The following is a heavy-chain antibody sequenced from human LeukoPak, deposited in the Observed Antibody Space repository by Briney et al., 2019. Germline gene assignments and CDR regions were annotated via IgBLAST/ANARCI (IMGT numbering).Heavy chain of an antibody. V-gene: IGHV4-39*01. D-gene: IGHD1-26*01. Sequence: SETLSLTCTVSGGSISSSSYYWGWIRQPPGKGLEWIGSIYYSGSTYYNPSLKSRVTISVDTSKNQFSLKLSSVTAADTAVYYCASGSGSYPFDHWGQGTLVTVSS. CDR2: IYYSGST. J-gene: IGHJ4*02. CDR1: GGSISSSSYY. CDR3: ASGSGSYPFDH.